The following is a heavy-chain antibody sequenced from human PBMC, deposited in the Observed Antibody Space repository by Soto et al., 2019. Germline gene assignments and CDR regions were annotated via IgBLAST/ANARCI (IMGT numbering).Heavy chain of an antibody. V-gene: IGHV3-43*02. Sequence: GGSLRLSCAASGFTFDDYAMHWVRQAPGKGLEWVSLISGDGGSTYYADSVKGRFTISRDNSKNSLYLQMNSLRTEDTALYYCAKRTRYCTNGVCYFDYWGQGTLVTVSS. D-gene: IGHD2-8*01. J-gene: IGHJ4*02. CDR1: GFTFDDYA. CDR3: AKRTRYCTNGVCYFDY. CDR2: ISGDGGST.